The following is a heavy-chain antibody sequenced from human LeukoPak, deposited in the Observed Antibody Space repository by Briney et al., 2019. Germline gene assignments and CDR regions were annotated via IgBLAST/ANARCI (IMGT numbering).Heavy chain of an antibody. CDR1: GFTFSSYW. J-gene: IGHJ4*02. V-gene: IGHV3-7*04. D-gene: IGHD3-22*01. Sequence: GGSLRLSCEASGFTFSSYWMTWVRQVPGKGLEWVANIKQDGSETKYVDSVKGRFTISRDNAKNSVYLEMNSLRAEDTALYYCAMDRVVITDWGQGALVTVSS. CDR3: AMDRVVITD. CDR2: IKQDGSET.